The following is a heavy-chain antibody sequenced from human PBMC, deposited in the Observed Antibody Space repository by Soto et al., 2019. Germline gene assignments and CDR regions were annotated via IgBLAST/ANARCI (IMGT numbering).Heavy chain of an antibody. J-gene: IGHJ4*02. CDR2: ILDDGNNK. V-gene: IGHV3-30-3*01. CDR3: ARDDEGGSYCDLGY. D-gene: IGHD3-10*01. CDR1: GFTFSNYI. Sequence: QVQLAESGGGVVQSGRSLRLSCAASGFTFSNYIMHWVRQAPGKGLEWVAVILDDGNNKYYADSVQGRFTISRDNSKNTLYLQMNSLRTEDTAVYYCARDDEGGSYCDLGYWGQGTLVTVSS.